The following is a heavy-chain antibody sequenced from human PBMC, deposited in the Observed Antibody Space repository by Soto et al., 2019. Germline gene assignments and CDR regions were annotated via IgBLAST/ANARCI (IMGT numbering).Heavy chain of an antibody. CDR2: MNPNSGNT. V-gene: IGHV1-8*01. J-gene: IGHJ6*03. Sequence: ASVKVSCKASGYTFTSYDINWVRQATGQGLEWMGWMNPNSGNTGYAQKFQGRVTMTRNTSISTAYMELSSLRSEDTAVYYCAREYYDILSVYYSGYYYYMVVWCKGTSVTLS. D-gene: IGHD3-9*01. CDR1: GYTFTSYD. CDR3: AREYYDILSVYYSGYYYYMVV.